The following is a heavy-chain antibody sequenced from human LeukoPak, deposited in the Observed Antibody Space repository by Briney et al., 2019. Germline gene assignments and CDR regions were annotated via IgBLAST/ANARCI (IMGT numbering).Heavy chain of an antibody. J-gene: IGHJ5*02. CDR3: AREYCSGGSCYSEWFDP. Sequence: SVKVSCKASGYTFTSYGISWVRQAPGQGLEWMGGIIPIFGTANYAQKFQGRVTITADESTSTAYMELSSLRSEDTAVYYCAREYCSGGSCYSEWFDPWGQGTLVTVSS. CDR1: GYTFTSYG. V-gene: IGHV1-69*13. D-gene: IGHD2-15*01. CDR2: IIPIFGTA.